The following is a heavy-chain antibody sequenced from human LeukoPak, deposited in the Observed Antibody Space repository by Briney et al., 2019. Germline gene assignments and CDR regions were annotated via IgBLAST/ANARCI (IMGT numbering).Heavy chain of an antibody. CDR2: LNPHSGVT. D-gene: IGHD2/OR15-2a*01. Sequence: GASVKVSCKASGYTFTDYFIHWVRQAPGQGLEWMGWLNPHSGVTKYAQKFQGRVTMTRDTSISTAYMDLSGLESDDTAVYFCARELIEDQNWFDPWGQGTLVTVSS. CDR3: ARELIEDQNWFDP. CDR1: GYTFTDYF. J-gene: IGHJ5*02. V-gene: IGHV1-2*02.